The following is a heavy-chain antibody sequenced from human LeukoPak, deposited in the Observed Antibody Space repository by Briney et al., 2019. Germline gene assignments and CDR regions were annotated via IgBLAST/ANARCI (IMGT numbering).Heavy chain of an antibody. CDR1: GGSISSGGYY. CDR3: AREEAVAGTVY. CDR2: IYYSGST. V-gene: IGHV4-31*03. J-gene: IGHJ4*02. D-gene: IGHD6-19*01. Sequence: SQTLSLTCTVSGGSISSGGYYWSWIRQHPGKGLEWIGYIYYSGSTYYNPSLKSRVTISVDTSKNQFSLKLSPVTAADTAVYYCAREEAVAGTVYWGQGTLVTVSS.